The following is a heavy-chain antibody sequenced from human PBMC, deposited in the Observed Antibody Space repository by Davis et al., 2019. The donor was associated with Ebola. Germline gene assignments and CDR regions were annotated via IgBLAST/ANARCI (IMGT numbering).Heavy chain of an antibody. CDR3: ARDFNSGYVYAFDI. J-gene: IGHJ3*02. CDR1: GYSISSSNW. V-gene: IGHV4-28*03. Sequence: SETLSLTCAVSGYSISSSNWWGWIRQPPGKGLEWIGYIYYSGSTNYNPSLKSRVTISVDTSKNQFSLKLSSVTAADTAVYYCARDFNSGYVYAFDIWGQGTMVTVSS. CDR2: IYYSGST. D-gene: IGHD5-12*01.